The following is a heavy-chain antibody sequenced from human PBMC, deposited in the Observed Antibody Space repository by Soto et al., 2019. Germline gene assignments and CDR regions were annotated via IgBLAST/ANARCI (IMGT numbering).Heavy chain of an antibody. CDR1: GGSISSYY. V-gene: IGHV4-59*01. J-gene: IGHJ6*03. D-gene: IGHD6-25*01. CDR3: AREIAAPHYYYYMDV. Sequence: SETLSLTCTVSGGSISSYYWSWIRQPPGTGLEWIGYIYYSGSTNYNPSLKSRLTISVDTSKNQFSLKLSSVTAADTAVYYCAREIAAPHYYYYMDVWGKGTTVTVSS. CDR2: IYYSGST.